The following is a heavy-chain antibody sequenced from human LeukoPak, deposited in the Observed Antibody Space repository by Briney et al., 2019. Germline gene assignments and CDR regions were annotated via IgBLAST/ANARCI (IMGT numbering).Heavy chain of an antibody. CDR3: ARVPGGLEWADFDY. J-gene: IGHJ4*02. Sequence: KPGGSLRLTCAASGFTFSTHSMNWVGQAPGKGLEWVSCISSSSSDIYYADSVKGRFTISRDNAKNSLYLQMSSLRAEDTAVYYCARVPGGLEWADFDYWGQGTLVTVSS. V-gene: IGHV3-21*01. CDR1: GFTFSTHS. CDR2: ISSSSSDI. D-gene: IGHD3-3*01.